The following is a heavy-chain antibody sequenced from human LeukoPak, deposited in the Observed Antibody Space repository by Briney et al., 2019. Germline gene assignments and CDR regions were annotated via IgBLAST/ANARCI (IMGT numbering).Heavy chain of an antibody. V-gene: IGHV4-59*01. D-gene: IGHD1-26*01. Sequence: SETLSLXCTVSGGSISSYYWSWIRRPPGKGLEWIGYIYYSGSTNYNPSLKSRVTISVDTSKNQFSLKLSSVTAADTAVYYCARDSPHSGRVDWGQGTLVTVSS. CDR2: IYYSGST. J-gene: IGHJ4*02. CDR1: GGSISSYY. CDR3: ARDSPHSGRVD.